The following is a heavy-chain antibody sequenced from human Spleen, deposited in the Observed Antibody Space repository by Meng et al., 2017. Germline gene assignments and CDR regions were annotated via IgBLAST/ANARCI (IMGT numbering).Heavy chain of an antibody. V-gene: IGHV3-11*01. J-gene: IGHJ6*02. CDR3: AKLRVLGAYSSSWGYGMDV. Sequence: GGSLRLSCAASGFTFSDYYMSWIRQAPGKGLQWVSYISSSGSTIYYADSVKGRFTISRDNSKNTLYLQMNSLRAEDTAVYSCAKLRVLGAYSSSWGYGMDVWGQGTTVTVSS. D-gene: IGHD6-13*01. CDR1: GFTFSDYY. CDR2: ISSSGSTI.